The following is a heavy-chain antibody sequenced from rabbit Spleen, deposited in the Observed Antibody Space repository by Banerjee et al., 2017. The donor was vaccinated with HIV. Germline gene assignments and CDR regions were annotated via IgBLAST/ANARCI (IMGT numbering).Heavy chain of an antibody. J-gene: IGHJ4*01. CDR3: VRAGYIADGYDL. D-gene: IGHD6-1*01. CDR1: GFDLSQNYV. Sequence: QEQLEESGGGLVKPGGTLTLTCKASGFDLSQNYVMCWVRQAPGRGLEWIACIYSGNSGYTYYATWATGRFTCSKTSSTTVTLQVTSLTAADTATYFCVRAGYIADGYDLWGPGSLVTVS. CDR2: IYSGNSGYT. V-gene: IGHV1S45*01.